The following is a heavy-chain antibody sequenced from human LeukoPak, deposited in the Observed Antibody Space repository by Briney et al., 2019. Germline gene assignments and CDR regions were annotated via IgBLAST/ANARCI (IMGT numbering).Heavy chain of an antibody. CDR3: ARGSQDWTADFDY. J-gene: IGHJ4*02. CDR1: GYTSTSYD. V-gene: IGHV1-8*01. CDR2: MIPNSGNT. D-gene: IGHD1-1*01. Sequence: SVKASCKASGYTSTSYDINWVRQATGHRLKWMGWMIPNSGNTGYAQKFQGRVTMTRNTSISTAYMELSSLRSEDTAVYCCARGSQDWTADFDYWGQGALVTVSS.